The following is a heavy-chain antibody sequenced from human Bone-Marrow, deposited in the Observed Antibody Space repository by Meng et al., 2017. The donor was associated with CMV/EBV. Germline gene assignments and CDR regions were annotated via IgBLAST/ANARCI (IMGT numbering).Heavy chain of an antibody. CDR1: GYTFTSYG. CDR2: IIPILGIA. V-gene: IGHV1-69*04. CDR3: AISSKPPQLWFSHFDY. Sequence: VKVSCKASGYTFTSYGISWVRQAPGQGLEWMGRIIPILGIANYAQKFQGRVTITADKSTSTAYMELSSLRSEDTAVYYCAISSKPPQLWFSHFDYWGQGTLVTVSS. D-gene: IGHD5-18*01. J-gene: IGHJ4*02.